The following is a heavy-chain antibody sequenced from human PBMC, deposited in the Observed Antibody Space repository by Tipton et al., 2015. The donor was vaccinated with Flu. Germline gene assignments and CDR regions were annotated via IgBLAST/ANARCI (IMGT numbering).Heavy chain of an antibody. Sequence: SLRLSCAASGFIFSSYAFSWVRRAPGKGLEWVSGIGGSGGSTYYADSVKGRFTISRDNSKNTLYLQMNSLRAEDTAVYYCAKYRWAYGYEGFWGQGTLVTVSS. V-gene: IGHV3-23*01. J-gene: IGHJ4*02. CDR3: AKYRWAYGYEGF. D-gene: IGHD5-18*01. CDR1: GFIFSSYA. CDR2: IGGSGGST.